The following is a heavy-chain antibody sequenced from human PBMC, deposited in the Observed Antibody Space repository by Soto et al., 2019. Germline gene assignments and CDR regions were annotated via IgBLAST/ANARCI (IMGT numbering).Heavy chain of an antibody. CDR1: GFTFSSDA. CDR2: ISGSGGST. V-gene: IGHV3-23*01. D-gene: IGHD2-15*01. Sequence: PGGSLRLSCAASGFTFSSDAMSCVRQAPGKGLEWVSAISGSGGSTYYADSVKGRFTISRDNSKNTRYLQMNSLRAEDTAVYYCAKDGESVGGATLCFGSDPYSYYGIDFWGQGTAFTVS. CDR3: AKDGESVGGATLCFGSDPYSYYGIDF. J-gene: IGHJ6*02.